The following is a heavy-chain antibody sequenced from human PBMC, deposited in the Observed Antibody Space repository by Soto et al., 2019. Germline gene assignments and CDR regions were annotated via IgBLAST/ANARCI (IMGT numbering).Heavy chain of an antibody. J-gene: IGHJ6*02. CDR2: IYYSGST. CDR3: ARFLSSGWNYYYYGMDV. Sequence: PSETLSLTCTVSGGSISSYYWSWIRQPPGKGLEWIGYIYYSGSTNCNPSLKSRVTISVDTSKNQFSLKLSSVTAADTAVYYCARFLSSGWNYYYYGMDVWGQGTTVTVSS. CDR1: GGSISSYY. D-gene: IGHD6-19*01. V-gene: IGHV4-59*01.